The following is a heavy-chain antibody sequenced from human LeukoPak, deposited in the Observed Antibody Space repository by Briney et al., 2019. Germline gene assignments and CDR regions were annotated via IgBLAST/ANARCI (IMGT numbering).Heavy chain of an antibody. CDR2: IYSGGST. CDR3: ARAYYYDSSGQIDY. J-gene: IGHJ4*02. CDR1: GFTFSNFA. Sequence: GSLRLSCAASGFTFSNFAMGWVRQAPGKGLEWVSVIYSGGSTYYADSVKGRFTISRDNSKNTLYLQMNSLRAEDTAVYYCARAYYYDSSGQIDYWGQGTLVTVSS. D-gene: IGHD3-22*01. V-gene: IGHV3-53*01.